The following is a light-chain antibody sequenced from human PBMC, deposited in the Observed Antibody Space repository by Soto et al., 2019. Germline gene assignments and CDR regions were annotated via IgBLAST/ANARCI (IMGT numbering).Light chain of an antibody. CDR1: SSGVGGYNY. CDR2: DVS. Sequence: QSALTQPASVSGSPGQSITISCTGTSSGVGGYNYVSWYQQHPGKAPKLMIYDVSNRPSGVSNRFSGSKSGNTASLTISGLQAEDEADYYCSSYTSSSLEFGGGTQLTVL. V-gene: IGLV2-14*01. CDR3: SSYTSSSLE. J-gene: IGLJ2*01.